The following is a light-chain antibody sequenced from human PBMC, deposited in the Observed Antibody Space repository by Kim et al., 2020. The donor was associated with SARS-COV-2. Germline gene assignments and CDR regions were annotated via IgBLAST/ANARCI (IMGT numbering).Light chain of an antibody. CDR3: QQYDSSPLT. CDR1: QSVSSSY. V-gene: IGKV3-20*01. J-gene: IGKJ4*02. CDR2: GAS. Sequence: SPGERATLSCRASQSVSSSYLAWYQRKPGQAPRLLIYGASSRATGIPDRFSGSGSGTDFTLTISRLEPEDFAVYYCQQYDSSPLTFGGGTKVDIK.